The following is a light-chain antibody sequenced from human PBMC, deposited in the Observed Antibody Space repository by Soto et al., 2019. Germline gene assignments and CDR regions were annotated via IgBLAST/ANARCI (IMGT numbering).Light chain of an antibody. CDR3: QQSYNTPRT. V-gene: IGKV1-39*01. Sequence: DIQMTQSPSSLSASVGDRVTITCRARPSISAYLNWYQQKPGKAPNLLIYAASSLQSGVPSRFSASGSGTDFTLTITNLQPEDLATYYCQQSYNTPRTFGGGTKVEIK. J-gene: IGKJ4*01. CDR1: PSISAY. CDR2: AAS.